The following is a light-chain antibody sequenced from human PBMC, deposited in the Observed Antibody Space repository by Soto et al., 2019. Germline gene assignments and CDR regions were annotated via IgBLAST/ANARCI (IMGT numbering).Light chain of an antibody. CDR3: VLYMGTGISV. CDR2: STN. J-gene: IGLJ3*02. V-gene: IGLV8-61*01. Sequence: QTVVTQEPSFSVSPGRTVTLTCGLSSGSVSTSYYPSWYQLTPGQAPRTIIYSTNTRSSGVPNRFSGSILENKAALTITGAQADDESDYYCVLYMGTGISVFGGGTKVTVL. CDR1: SGSVSTSYY.